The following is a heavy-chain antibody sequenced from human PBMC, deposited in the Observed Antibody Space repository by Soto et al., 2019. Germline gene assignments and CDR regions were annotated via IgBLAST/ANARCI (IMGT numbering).Heavy chain of an antibody. CDR3: ATANWSHHYFDP. CDR2: INHSGSP. V-gene: IGHV4-34*01. D-gene: IGHD1-1*01. J-gene: IGHJ5*02. CDR1: GGSFSGYY. Sequence: SETLSLTCAVYGGSFSGYYWSWLRQPPGRGLEWIGEINHSGSPNYDPSLKSRVTISVDTSKNQFSLKMTSVTAADTAVYYCATANWSHHYFDPWGQGTLVTVSS.